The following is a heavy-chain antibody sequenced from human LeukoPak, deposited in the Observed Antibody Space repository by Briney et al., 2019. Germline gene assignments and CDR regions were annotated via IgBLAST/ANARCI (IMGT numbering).Heavy chain of an antibody. D-gene: IGHD3-22*01. Sequence: GGSLRLSCAASGFTFSSYAMSWVRQAPGKGLEWVSTITGTGTSTYSADSVKGRLTISRDSSKKTLYLQMNSLRAEDTAVYYCAKDGYYASDPFDIWGQGTMVTVSS. V-gene: IGHV3-23*01. J-gene: IGHJ3*02. CDR3: AKDGYYASDPFDI. CDR2: ITGTGTST. CDR1: GFTFSSYA.